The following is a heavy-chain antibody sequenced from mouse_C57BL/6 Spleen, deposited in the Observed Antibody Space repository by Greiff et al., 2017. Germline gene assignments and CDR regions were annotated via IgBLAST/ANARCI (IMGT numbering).Heavy chain of an antibody. CDR1: GYTFTSYW. CDR3: AIDGGRKRRWDLDV. J-gene: IGHJ1*03. V-gene: IGHV1-53*01. Sequence: QVQLQQPGPELVKPGASVKLSCKASGYTFTSYWINWVKQRPGQGLEWIGNIYPRNGSTNYNEKFKGKATLTVDTSSSTAYMELASLTSEDSAVSDGAIDGGRKRRWDLDVWGTGTTVTVSS. D-gene: IGHD1-1*02. CDR2: IYPRNGST.